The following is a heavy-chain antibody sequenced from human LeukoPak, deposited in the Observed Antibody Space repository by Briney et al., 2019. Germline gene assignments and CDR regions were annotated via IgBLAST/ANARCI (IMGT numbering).Heavy chain of an antibody. V-gene: IGHV1-8*01. J-gene: IGHJ5*02. Sequence: ASVKVSCKASGYTFTSYDINWVRQATGQGLEWMGWMNPNSGNTGYAQKFQGRVTMTRNTSISTAYMELSSLRSEDTAVYYCARVVAAARHNWFDPWGQGTLVTVSS. D-gene: IGHD6-13*01. CDR2: MNPNSGNT. CDR3: ARVVAAARHNWFDP. CDR1: GYTFTSYD.